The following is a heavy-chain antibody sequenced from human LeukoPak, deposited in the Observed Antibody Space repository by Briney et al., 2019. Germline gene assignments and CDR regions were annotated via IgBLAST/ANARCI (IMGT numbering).Heavy chain of an antibody. J-gene: IGHJ4*02. CDR1: GGSISSGTYY. V-gene: IGHV4-61*02. Sequence: SETLSLTCTVSGGSISSGTYYWSWIRQPAGKGLEWIGRIYTSGSTNYNPSLKSRVSISVDTSKNQFSLKLSSVTAADTAVYYCARWMVGALDYWGQGTLVTVSS. CDR2: IYTSGST. CDR3: ARWMVGALDY. D-gene: IGHD1-26*01.